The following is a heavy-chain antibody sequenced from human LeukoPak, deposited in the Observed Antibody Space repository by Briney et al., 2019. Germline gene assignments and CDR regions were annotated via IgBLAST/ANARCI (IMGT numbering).Heavy chain of an antibody. V-gene: IGHV4-39*07. J-gene: IGHJ5*02. D-gene: IGHD3-22*01. Sequence: SETLSLTCTVSGGSISSSSYYWGWIRQPPGKGLEWIGSIYYSGSTYYNPSLKSRVTISVDKSKNQFSLKLSSVTAADTAVYYCARDHYYDSSGYNWFDPWGQGTLVTVSS. CDR2: IYYSGST. CDR1: GGSISSSSYY. CDR3: ARDHYYDSSGYNWFDP.